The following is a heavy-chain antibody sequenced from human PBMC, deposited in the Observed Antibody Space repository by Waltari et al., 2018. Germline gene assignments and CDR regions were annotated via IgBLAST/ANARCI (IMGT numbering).Heavy chain of an antibody. V-gene: IGHV4-61*02. CDR2: IYTRGSP. CDR3: ARFTVVTLPVDAFDI. J-gene: IGHJ3*02. Sequence: QVQLQESGPGLVKPSQTLSLTCTVSGGSISSGSYYWSWIRQPAGKGLEWIGRIYTRGSPNYNPSLKSRVTISVDTSKNQFSLKLGSVTAADPAVYYCARFTVVTLPVDAFDIWGQGTMVTVSS. CDR1: GGSISSGSYY. D-gene: IGHD2-15*01.